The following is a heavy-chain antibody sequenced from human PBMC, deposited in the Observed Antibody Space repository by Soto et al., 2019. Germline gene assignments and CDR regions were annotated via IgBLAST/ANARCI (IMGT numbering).Heavy chain of an antibody. CDR2: ISYDGSNK. J-gene: IGHJ4*02. V-gene: IGHV3-30*03. D-gene: IGHD1-26*01. Sequence: QVQLVESGGGVVQPGRSLRLSCAASGFTFSSYGMHWVRQAPGKGLEWVAVISYDGSNKYNADSVKGRFTISRDNSKNPLYLQMNSLRAEDTAVYYCATQFIFFSGGYWGQGTLVTVSS. CDR3: ATQFIFFSGGY. CDR1: GFTFSSYG.